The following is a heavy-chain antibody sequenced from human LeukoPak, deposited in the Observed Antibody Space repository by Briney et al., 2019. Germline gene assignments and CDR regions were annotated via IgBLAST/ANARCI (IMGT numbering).Heavy chain of an antibody. J-gene: IGHJ1*01. D-gene: IGHD3-22*01. V-gene: IGHV4-34*01. CDR3: ARGPSYYYDSSGYSFFFQH. CDR2: INHSGST. Sequence: GSLRLSCVASGFIFDSYAMSWVRHAPGKGLEWIGEINHSGSTNYKPSLKSRVTISVDTSKNQFSLKMSSVTAADTAVYYCARGPSYYYDSSGYSFFFQHWGQGTLVTVSS. CDR1: GFIFDSYA.